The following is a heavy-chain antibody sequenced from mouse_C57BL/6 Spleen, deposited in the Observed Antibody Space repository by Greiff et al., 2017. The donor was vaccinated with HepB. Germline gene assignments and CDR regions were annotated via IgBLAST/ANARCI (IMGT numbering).Heavy chain of an antibody. CDR1: GYSFTSYY. CDR2: IYPGSGNT. D-gene: IGHD2-4*01. Sequence: QVHVKQSGPELVKPGASVKISCKASGYSFTSYYIHWVKQRPGQGLEWIGWIYPGSGNTKYNEKFKGKATLTADTSSSTAYMQLSSLTSEDSAVYYCARRGDYDGYYFDYWGQGTTLTVSS. J-gene: IGHJ2*01. V-gene: IGHV1-66*01. CDR3: ARRGDYDGYYFDY.